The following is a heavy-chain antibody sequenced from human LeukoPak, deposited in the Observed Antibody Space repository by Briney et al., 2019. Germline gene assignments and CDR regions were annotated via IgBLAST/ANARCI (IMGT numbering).Heavy chain of an antibody. CDR2: IYYSGST. Sequence: SETLSLTCTVSSGSITSGGYYWNWIRQHPGKGLEWIGYIYYSGSTFYNPSLKGRVTMSVDTSKNQFSLKLSSVTAADTAVYYCARAPKGMTTVRYHYYYYMDVWGKGTTVTVSS. V-gene: IGHV4-31*03. CDR1: SGSITSGGYY. CDR3: ARAPKGMTTVRYHYYYYMDV. D-gene: IGHD4-11*01. J-gene: IGHJ6*03.